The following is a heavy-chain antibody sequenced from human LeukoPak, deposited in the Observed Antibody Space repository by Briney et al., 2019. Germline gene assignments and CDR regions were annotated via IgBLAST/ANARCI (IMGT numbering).Heavy chain of an antibody. CDR2: INPYGGST. CDR1: GYTFTNYY. V-gene: IGHV1-46*01. J-gene: IGHJ2*01. Sequence: GASVKVSCKVSGYTFTNYYMHWVRQAPGQGLEWMGIINPYGGSTSYAQKFQGRVTMTRDTSTSTVYMELSSLKSEDTAVYYCARDPRLSSGYSTGILWYFDLWGRGTLVTVSS. CDR3: ARDPRLSSGYSTGILWYFDL. D-gene: IGHD3-22*01.